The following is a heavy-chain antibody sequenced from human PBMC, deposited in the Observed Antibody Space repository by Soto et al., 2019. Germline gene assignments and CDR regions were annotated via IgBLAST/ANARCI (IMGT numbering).Heavy chain of an antibody. Sequence: EVQLLESGGNLAQPGGSLRLSCAASGFTFTDYAMTWVRQDPGKGLEWVSSVSASGDISYYADSVKGRFIISRDNSKNTLFLQMNSLRAEDTALYYCARGDRGGSGSPASYYYSGLDVWGQGTTISVSS. CDR3: ARGDRGGSGSPASYYYSGLDV. V-gene: IGHV3-23*01. CDR1: GFTFTDYA. D-gene: IGHD3-10*01. J-gene: IGHJ6*02. CDR2: VSASGDIS.